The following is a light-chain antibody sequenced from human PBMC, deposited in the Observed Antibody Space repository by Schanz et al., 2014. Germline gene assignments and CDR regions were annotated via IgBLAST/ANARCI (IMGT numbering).Light chain of an antibody. Sequence: SYELTQPPSVSVSPGQTARITCSGDALPKQYAYWYQQKPGQAPVLVIYKDSERPSGTPERFSGSSSGTTVTLTISGVQAEDEADYYCQSADSSCVVFGGGTKLTVL. J-gene: IGLJ2*01. CDR1: ALPKQY. V-gene: IGLV3-25*03. CDR3: QSADSSCVV. CDR2: KDS.